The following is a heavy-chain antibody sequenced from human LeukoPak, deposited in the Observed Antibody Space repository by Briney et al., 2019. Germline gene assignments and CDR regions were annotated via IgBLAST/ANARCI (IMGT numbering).Heavy chain of an antibody. D-gene: IGHD4-11*01. J-gene: IGHJ4*02. Sequence: SETLSLTCTVSGGSISSYYWGWIRQPPGKGLEWIGYIYYSGSTNYNPSLKSRVTISVDTSKNQFSLKLSSVTAADTAVYYCARVSKLTTRYFDYWGQGTLVTVSS. CDR3: ARVSKLTTRYFDY. CDR2: IYYSGST. V-gene: IGHV4-59*01. CDR1: GGSISSYY.